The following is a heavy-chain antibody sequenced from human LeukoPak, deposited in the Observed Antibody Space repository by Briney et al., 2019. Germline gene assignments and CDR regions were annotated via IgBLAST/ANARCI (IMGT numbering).Heavy chain of an antibody. CDR2: INPNSGGT. V-gene: IGHV1-2*02. D-gene: IGHD3-22*01. CDR3: ARGGYYYDSSGYYRDAFDI. CDR1: GYTFTGYY. Sequence: ASVKVSCKASGYTFTGYYMHWVRQAPGQGLEWMGWINPNSGGTNYAQKFQGRVTMTRDTSISTAYMELSRLRSDDTAVYYCARGGYYYDSSGYYRDAFDIWGQGTMVTVSS. J-gene: IGHJ3*02.